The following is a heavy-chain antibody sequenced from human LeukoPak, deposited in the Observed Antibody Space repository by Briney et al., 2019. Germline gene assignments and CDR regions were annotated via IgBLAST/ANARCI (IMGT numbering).Heavy chain of an antibody. V-gene: IGHV3-7*02. CDR1: GFNFSRNW. CDR3: ATDGFLAAALIDY. CDR2: IKEDGSER. D-gene: IGHD6-13*01. Sequence: PGGSLRLSCAASGFNFSRNWMTWVRQAPGKRLEWVAQIKEDGSERHYVDPVKGRFTIARDNAQNSLYLQMNSLRAEDTAVYYCATDGFLAAALIDYWGQGTLVTVSS. J-gene: IGHJ4*02.